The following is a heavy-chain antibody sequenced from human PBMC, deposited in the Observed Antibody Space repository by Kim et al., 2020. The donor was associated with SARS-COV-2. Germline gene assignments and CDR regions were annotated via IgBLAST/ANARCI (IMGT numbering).Heavy chain of an antibody. CDR1: GGSFSGYY. D-gene: IGHD3-10*01. V-gene: IGHV4-34*01. Sequence: SETLSLTCAVYGGSFSGYYWSWIRQPPGKGLEWIGEINHSGSTNYNPSLKSRVTISVDTSKNQFSLKLSSVTAADTAVYYCARGSSGLVRGTPIDYWGQG. CDR2: INHSGST. CDR3: ARGSSGLVRGTPIDY. J-gene: IGHJ4*02.